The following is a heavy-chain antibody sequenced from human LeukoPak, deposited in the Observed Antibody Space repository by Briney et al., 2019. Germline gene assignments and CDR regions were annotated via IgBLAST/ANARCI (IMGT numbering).Heavy chain of an antibody. Sequence: GGSLRLSCAASGFTFSSYAMHWVRQAPGKGLEWVAVISYDGSNKYYADSVKGRFTISRDNSKNTLYLQMNSLRAEDTAVYYCTRGLWFGESATIWGQGTLVTVSS. CDR2: ISYDGSNK. CDR3: TRGLWFGESATI. J-gene: IGHJ4*02. V-gene: IGHV3-30-3*01. CDR1: GFTFSSYA. D-gene: IGHD3-10*01.